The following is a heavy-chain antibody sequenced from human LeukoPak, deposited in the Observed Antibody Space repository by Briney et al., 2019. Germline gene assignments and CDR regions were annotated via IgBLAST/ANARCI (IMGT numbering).Heavy chain of an antibody. D-gene: IGHD6-13*01. Sequence: GESLKISCEGSTYSFTNYWISWVRQMPGKGLEWMGRIDPSDSYTNYSPSFQGHVTISADKSISTAYLQLSSLKASDTAMYYCARMNTSSWYGFEYAFDIWGQGTMVTVSS. V-gene: IGHV5-10-1*01. CDR1: TYSFTNYW. CDR3: ARMNTSSWYGFEYAFDI. J-gene: IGHJ3*02. CDR2: IDPSDSYT.